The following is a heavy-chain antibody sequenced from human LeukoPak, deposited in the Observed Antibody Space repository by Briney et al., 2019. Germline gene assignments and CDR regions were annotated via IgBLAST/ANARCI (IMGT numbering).Heavy chain of an antibody. CDR2: IYTSGST. CDR3: ARDRGGVDY. CDR1: GGAISSYS. V-gene: IGHV4-4*07. D-gene: IGHD2-8*02. J-gene: IGHJ4*02. Sequence: SQTLCLTCALSGGAISSYSWSCIRQPAGKGLEWIGGIYTSGSTNYNPSLKSRVTMSVDTSKNQFSLKLSSVTAADTAVYYCARDRGGVDYLGQGTLVTVSS.